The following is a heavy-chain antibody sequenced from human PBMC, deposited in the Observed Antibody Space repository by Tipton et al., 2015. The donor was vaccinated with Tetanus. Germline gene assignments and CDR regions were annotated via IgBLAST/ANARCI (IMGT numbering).Heavy chain of an antibody. CDR3: ARLPKHYSASGST. V-gene: IGHV5-51*01. D-gene: IGHD3-10*01. Sequence: QSGAEVKKPGESLKVSCEISGHNSRSYWISWVCQMPGKGLEWMGIIYPGDSDATYSPSFQGQVTISLDKSISTAYLQWSSLKASDTAIYFCARLPKHYSASGSTWGQGTQVTVSS. CDR1: GHNSRSYW. J-gene: IGHJ5*02. CDR2: IYPGDSDA.